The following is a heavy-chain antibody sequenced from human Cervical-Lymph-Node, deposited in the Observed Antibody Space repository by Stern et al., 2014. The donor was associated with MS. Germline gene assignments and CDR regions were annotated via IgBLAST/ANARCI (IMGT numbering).Heavy chain of an antibody. CDR1: GFIFSNYW. D-gene: IGHD3-16*01. V-gene: IGHV3-74*03. CDR2: SNSDGSST. Sequence: EVQLVESGGDLVQPGGSLRLSCAASGFIFSNYWMQWVRQAPGKGLVCVSHSNSDGSSTTYADSVKGLFTTSRDNAKNTLYLQMDDLRAEDTAVYFCVRDNYGTDYWGQGTLVTVSS. J-gene: IGHJ4*02. CDR3: VRDNYGTDY.